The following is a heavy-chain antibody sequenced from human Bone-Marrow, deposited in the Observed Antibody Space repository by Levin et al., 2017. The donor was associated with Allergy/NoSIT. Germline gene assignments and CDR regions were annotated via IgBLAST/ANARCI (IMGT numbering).Heavy chain of an antibody. D-gene: IGHD6-13*01. V-gene: IGHV3-30-3*01. CDR3: ARVSGQAAGPFDY. CDR1: GFTFLSYA. J-gene: IGHJ4*02. Sequence: PGGSLRLSFSSSGFTFLSYALHWVRQAPGKGLEWVAVISYDGSNKYYADSVKGRFTISRDNSKNTLYLQMNSLRAEDTAVYYCARVSGQAAGPFDYWGQGTLVTVSS. CDR2: ISYDGSNK.